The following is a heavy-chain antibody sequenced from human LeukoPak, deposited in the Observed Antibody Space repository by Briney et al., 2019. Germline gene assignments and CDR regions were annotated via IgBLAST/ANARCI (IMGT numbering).Heavy chain of an antibody. CDR2: ITGISDI. Sequence: GGSLRLSCTASGLTFSDYSVNWVRQAPGKGLEWVSCITGISDIYYADSVKGRFTISRDNAKNSVYLQMNSLRAEDTGIYYCARAIRLWGQGTLVTVSS. CDR1: GLTFSDYS. D-gene: IGHD1-1*01. CDR3: ARAIRL. J-gene: IGHJ4*02. V-gene: IGHV3-69-1*02.